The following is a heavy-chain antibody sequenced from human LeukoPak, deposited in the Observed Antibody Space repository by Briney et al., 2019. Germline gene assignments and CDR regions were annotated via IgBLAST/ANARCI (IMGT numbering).Heavy chain of an antibody. Sequence: EASVKVSCKASGYTFTGYYMHWVRQAPGQGLEWMGWINPNSGGTNYAQKFQGRVTMTRDTSISTAYMELSRLRSDDTAVYYCARAPEYYYDSSGYYYYFDYWGQGTLVTVSS. CDR2: INPNSGGT. D-gene: IGHD3-22*01. V-gene: IGHV1-2*02. CDR1: GYTFTGYY. CDR3: ARAPEYYYDSSGYYYYFDY. J-gene: IGHJ4*02.